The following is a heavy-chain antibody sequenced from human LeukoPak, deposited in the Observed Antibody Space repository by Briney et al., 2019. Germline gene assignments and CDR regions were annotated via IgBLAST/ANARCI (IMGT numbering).Heavy chain of an antibody. J-gene: IGHJ6*03. CDR2: MSSSSSYR. V-gene: IGHV3-21*01. CDR1: GFTFCSDI. D-gene: IGHD3-3*01. CDR3: ARSPFKIFGVVTTRYSSMDV. Sequence: PGGSLRLSCAASGFTFCSDIMNWVRQSAGKGGEWVSSMSSSSSYRYYADSVKGRFTISRYKAKNSLYLHINRLIAADTAGYYFARSPFKIFGVVTTRYSSMDVWGKGPTVTASS.